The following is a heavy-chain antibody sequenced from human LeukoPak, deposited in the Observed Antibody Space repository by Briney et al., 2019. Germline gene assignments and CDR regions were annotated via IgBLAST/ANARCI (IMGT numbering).Heavy chain of an antibody. J-gene: IGHJ6*03. V-gene: IGHV3-30*02. CDR3: AKCSSTSCYYYYYYMDV. CDR2: IRYDGSNK. D-gene: IGHD2-2*01. CDR1: GFTFSSYG. Sequence: PGGSLRLSCAASGFTFSSYGMHWVRQAPGKGLEGVAVIRYDGSNKYYADSVKGRFTISRDNSKNTLYLQMNSLRAEDTAVYYCAKCSSTSCYYYYYYMDVWGKGTTVTISS.